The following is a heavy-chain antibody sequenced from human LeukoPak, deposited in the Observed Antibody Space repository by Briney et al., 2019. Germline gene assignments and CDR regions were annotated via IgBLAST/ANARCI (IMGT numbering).Heavy chain of an antibody. J-gene: IGHJ4*02. CDR1: GFTFSDYY. CDR2: SSSRISFT. V-gene: IGHV3-11*05. D-gene: IGHD1-7*01. Sequence: PGGSLRLSCAASGFTFSDYYMSWIRQVPGKGLEWVSYSSSRISFTNYADSVKGRFTISRDNAKNSLYLQMNSLRVEDTAVYYCAKAKAPNQNYDWGQGTMVTVSS. CDR3: AKAKAPNQNYD.